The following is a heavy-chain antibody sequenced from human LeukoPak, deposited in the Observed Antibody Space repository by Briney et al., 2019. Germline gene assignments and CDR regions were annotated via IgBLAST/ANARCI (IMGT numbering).Heavy chain of an antibody. D-gene: IGHD4-11*01. CDR2: IWYDGSNK. CDR3: ARDTVTKCTIDV. Sequence: PGGSLRLSCATSGFTFTSYAMHWVRQAPGKGLEWVALIWYDGSNKYYADSVKGRFTISRDNSKNTLYLQMNSLRAEDTAVYYCARDTVTKCTIDVWGQGTTVIVSS. V-gene: IGHV3-33*01. J-gene: IGHJ6*02. CDR1: GFTFTSYA.